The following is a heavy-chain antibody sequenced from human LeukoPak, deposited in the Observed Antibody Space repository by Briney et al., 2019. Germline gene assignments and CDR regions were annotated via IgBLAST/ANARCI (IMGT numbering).Heavy chain of an antibody. CDR2: IYYSGST. Sequence: SETLSLTCTVSGGSISSSSYYWGWIRQPPGKGLEWIGSIYYSGSTNYNPSLKSRVTISLDTSKNQFSLKLNSVTAADTAVYYCARHLLYTSTSFDSWGQGTLVTVSS. V-gene: IGHV4-39*01. J-gene: IGHJ4*02. CDR1: GGSISSSSYY. D-gene: IGHD3-10*01. CDR3: ARHLLYTSTSFDS.